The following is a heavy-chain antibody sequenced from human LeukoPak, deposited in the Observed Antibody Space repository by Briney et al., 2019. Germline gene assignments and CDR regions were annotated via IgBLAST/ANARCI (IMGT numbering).Heavy chain of an antibody. V-gene: IGHV1-69*13. J-gene: IGHJ5*02. CDR3: AREGGYCSSTSCYGWFDP. CDR1: DYTFTSYG. Sequence: SVKVSCKASDYTFTSYGISWVRQAPGQGLEWMGGIIPIFGTANYAQKFQGRVTITADESTSTAYMELSSLRSEDTAVYYCAREGGYCSSTSCYGWFDPWGQGTLVTVSS. CDR2: IIPIFGTA. D-gene: IGHD2-2*01.